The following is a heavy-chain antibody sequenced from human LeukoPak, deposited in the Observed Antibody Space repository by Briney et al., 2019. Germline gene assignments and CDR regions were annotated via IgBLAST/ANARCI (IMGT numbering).Heavy chain of an antibody. J-gene: IGHJ4*02. CDR2: IYYSGST. CDR1: GGSISSYY. V-gene: IGHV4-59*01. Sequence: SETLSLTCTVSGGSISSYYWSWIRQTPGKGLEWIGYIYYSGSTNYNPSLKSRVTISVDTTKNQFSLKLSSVTAADTAVYYCARVHRGYSGYEVFDYWGQGTLVTVSS. D-gene: IGHD5-12*01. CDR3: ARVHRGYSGYEVFDY.